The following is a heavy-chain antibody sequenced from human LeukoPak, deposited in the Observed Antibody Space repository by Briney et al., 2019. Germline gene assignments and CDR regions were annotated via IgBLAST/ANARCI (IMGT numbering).Heavy chain of an antibody. D-gene: IGHD3-10*01. CDR1: GFTFSSYW. Sequence: PGGSLRLSCAASGFTFSSYWMHWVRQAPGKGLVWVSRINIEERRTDYAVSVKGRLNISRDHAKNTLYLQMHGLRAEETAVYYCARVPPYYRSGSYSEPIDYWGQGTLVSVSS. V-gene: IGHV3-74*01. CDR2: INIEERRT. J-gene: IGHJ4*02. CDR3: ARVPPYYRSGSYSEPIDY.